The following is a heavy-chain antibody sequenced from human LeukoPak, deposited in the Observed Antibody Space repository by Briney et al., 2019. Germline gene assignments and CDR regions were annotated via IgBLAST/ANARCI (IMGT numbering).Heavy chain of an antibody. D-gene: IGHD3-10*01. CDR1: GGSIRSSYYY. CDR3: ARHYGP. CDR2: IYDSGGT. Sequence: SSETLSLTCTVSGGSIRSSYYYWGWIRQPPGKGLEWIGSIYDSGGTYYNPSLKSRVTISVDTSKNQFSLKLNSVTAADTAVYDCARHYGPWGQGTLVTVSS. J-gene: IGHJ5*02. V-gene: IGHV4-39*01.